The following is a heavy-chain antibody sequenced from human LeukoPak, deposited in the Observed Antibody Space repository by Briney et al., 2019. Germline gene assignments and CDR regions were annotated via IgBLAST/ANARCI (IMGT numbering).Heavy chain of an antibody. J-gene: IGHJ4*02. Sequence: ASVKVSCKASGGTFSSYAISWVRQAPGQGLEWMGGIIPIFGTANYAQKFQGRVTITADESTSTAYMELSSLRSEDTAVYCCARVEVIKAARQSREGDYWGQGTLVTVSS. CDR1: GGTFSSYA. CDR3: ARVEVIKAARQSREGDY. V-gene: IGHV1-69*01. CDR2: IIPIFGTA. D-gene: IGHD6-6*01.